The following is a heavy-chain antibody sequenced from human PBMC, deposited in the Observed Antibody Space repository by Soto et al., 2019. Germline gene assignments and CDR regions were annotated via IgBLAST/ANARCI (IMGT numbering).Heavy chain of an antibody. V-gene: IGHV3-15*07. CDR1: GFTFSNAW. CDR3: TTDPYSSGYYDSSGYPPM. J-gene: IGHJ4*02. Sequence: GGSLRLSCAASGFTFSNAWMNWVRQAPGKGLEWVGRIKSKTDGGTTDYAAPVKGRFAISRDDSKNTLYLQMNSLKTEDTAVYYCTTDPYSSGYYDSSGYPPMGGQGTLVTVSS. CDR2: IKSKTDGGTT. D-gene: IGHD3-22*01.